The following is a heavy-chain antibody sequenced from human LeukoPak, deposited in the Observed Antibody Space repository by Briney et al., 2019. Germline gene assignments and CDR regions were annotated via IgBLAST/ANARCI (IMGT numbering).Heavy chain of an antibody. D-gene: IGHD1-1*01. V-gene: IGHV3-30*03. CDR2: ISYDGSDK. J-gene: IGHJ4*02. CDR3: ARDPTGTTSGDY. CDR1: GFIFSSYG. Sequence: GGSLRLSCVASGFIFSSYGMHWVRQAPGKGLEWVTFISYDGSDKYYADSVKGRFTISRDNSKNTLYLQMNSLRAEDTAVYYCARDPTGTTSGDYWGQGTLVTVSS.